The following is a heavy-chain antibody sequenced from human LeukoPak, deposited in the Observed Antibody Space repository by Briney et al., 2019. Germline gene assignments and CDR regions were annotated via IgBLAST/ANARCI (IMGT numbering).Heavy chain of an antibody. D-gene: IGHD3-9*01. V-gene: IGHV4-34*01. J-gene: IGHJ5*02. CDR2: INHSGST. CDR3: ARVPGAYYDISIGFGSGWFDP. CDR1: GGSFSGYY. Sequence: PSETLSLTCAVYGGSFSGYYWRWIRQPPAKGREWIGEINHSGSTNYNPSHKSRVTISVDTSKNQFSLKLRSMTATDTAMYYCARVPGAYYDISIGFGSGWFDPWGQGILVTVSS.